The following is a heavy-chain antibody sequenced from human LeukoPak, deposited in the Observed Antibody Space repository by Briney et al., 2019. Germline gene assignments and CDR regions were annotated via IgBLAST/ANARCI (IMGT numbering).Heavy chain of an antibody. CDR2: INPNTGGT. Sequence: ASVKVSCKASGYTFTGHYMHRVRQAPGQGLEWMGRINPNTGGTNYAQKFQGRVTMTRDTSISTAYMELNSLRSDDTAVYYCARGYCSNTSCIDWFDPWGQGTLVIVSS. V-gene: IGHV1-2*06. D-gene: IGHD2-2*01. CDR3: ARGYCSNTSCIDWFDP. J-gene: IGHJ5*02. CDR1: GYTFTGHY.